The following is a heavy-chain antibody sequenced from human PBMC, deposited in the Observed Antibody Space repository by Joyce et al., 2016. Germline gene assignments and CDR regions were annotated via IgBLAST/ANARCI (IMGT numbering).Heavy chain of an antibody. D-gene: IGHD3-3*01. J-gene: IGHJ3*02. V-gene: IGHV3-33*01. CDR1: GCTFRSYG. CDR2: IWYDGSNK. Sequence: QVQLVESGGGVVQPGRSLRFSCAASGCTFRSYGIHWVRQAPGKGLEWVAVIWYDGSNKYYADSIKGRFTISRDNYKNTLYLQMDSLRAEDTAVYYCARGVLEWFGAFDIWGQGTMVTVSS. CDR3: ARGVLEWFGAFDI.